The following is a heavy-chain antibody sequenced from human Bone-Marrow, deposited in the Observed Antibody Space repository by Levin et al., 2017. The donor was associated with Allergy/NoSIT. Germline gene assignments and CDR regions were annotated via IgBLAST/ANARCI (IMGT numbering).Heavy chain of an antibody. D-gene: IGHD3-3*01. CDR2: TILLLGVA. V-gene: IGHV1-69*04. J-gene: IGHJ6*02. CDR3: ATVEADLDYGMEV. CDR1: GGTFSSYG. Sequence: WASVKVSCKASGGTFSSYGISWVRQAPGQGLEWMGRTILLLGVANYALKFQGRVTITADKSTATAYMELSSLRSEDTAVYYCATVEADLDYGMEVWGQGTTVNVSS.